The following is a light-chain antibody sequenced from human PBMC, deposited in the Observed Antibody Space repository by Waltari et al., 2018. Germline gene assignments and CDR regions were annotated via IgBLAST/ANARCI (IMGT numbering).Light chain of an antibody. CDR1: QSISSW. V-gene: IGKV1-5*01. CDR3: QQYNSYPLT. Sequence: DIQMTQSHSTLSASVGDRVTITCRASQSISSWLAWYQQKAGKAPKLLIYDASSFESGVPSRFSGSGSGTEFTLTISSLQPDDFATYYCQQYNSYPLTFGGGTKVESK. J-gene: IGKJ4*01. CDR2: DAS.